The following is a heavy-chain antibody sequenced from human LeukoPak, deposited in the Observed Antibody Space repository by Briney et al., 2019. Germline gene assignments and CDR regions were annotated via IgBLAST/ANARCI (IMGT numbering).Heavy chain of an antibody. CDR2: ISYDGGNK. V-gene: IGHV3-30*18. Sequence: GGSLRLSCAASGFTFSSYGMHWVRQAPGKGLEWVAVISYDGGNKYYADSVKGRFTISRDNSKNTLYLQMNSLRAEDTAVYYCAKTVQRYHGYYYGMDVWGQGTTVTVSS. J-gene: IGHJ6*02. D-gene: IGHD1-1*01. CDR3: AKTVQRYHGYYYGMDV. CDR1: GFTFSSYG.